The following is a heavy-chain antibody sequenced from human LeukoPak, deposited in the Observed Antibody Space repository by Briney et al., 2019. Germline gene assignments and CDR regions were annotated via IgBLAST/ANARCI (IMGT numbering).Heavy chain of an antibody. D-gene: IGHD3-9*01. Sequence: GASLRLSCAASGFTFSNYAMSWVRQAPGKGLEWVSAITGSDDITYYADSVKGRFTISRDNSKNTLYLQVNSLRAEDTAIYYCAKWGDYDILTGYYDSDYWGQGTLVTVSS. CDR3: AKWGDYDILTGYYDSDY. CDR2: ITGSDDIT. V-gene: IGHV3-23*01. J-gene: IGHJ4*02. CDR1: GFTFSNYA.